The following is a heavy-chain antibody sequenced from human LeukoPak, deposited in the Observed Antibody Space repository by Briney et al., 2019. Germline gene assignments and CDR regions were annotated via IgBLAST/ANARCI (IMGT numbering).Heavy chain of an antibody. CDR2: IYYSGST. D-gene: IGHD5-24*01. CDR1: GGSISSYY. J-gene: IGHJ4*02. V-gene: IGHV4-39*01. Sequence: PSETLSLTCTVSGGSISSYYWGWIRQPPGKGLEWIGSIYYSGSTYYNPSLKSRVTISVDTSKNQFSLQLSSVTPADTAVYYCARVDGYFDYWGQGTLVTVSS. CDR3: ARVDGYFDY.